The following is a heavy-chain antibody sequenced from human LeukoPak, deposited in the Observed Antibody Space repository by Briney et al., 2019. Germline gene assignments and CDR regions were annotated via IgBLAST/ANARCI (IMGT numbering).Heavy chain of an antibody. D-gene: IGHD5-18*01. CDR3: AREEGYSYGSYYYYYMDV. CDR1: GYTFTGYY. V-gene: IGHV1-2*02. CDR2: INPNSGGT. J-gene: IGHJ6*03. Sequence: ASVKVSCKTSGYTFTGYYMHWVRQAPGQGLEWMGWINPNSGGTNCAQKFQGRVTMTRDTSISTAYMELSRLRSDDTAVYYCAREEGYSYGSYYYYYMDVWGKGTTVTVSS.